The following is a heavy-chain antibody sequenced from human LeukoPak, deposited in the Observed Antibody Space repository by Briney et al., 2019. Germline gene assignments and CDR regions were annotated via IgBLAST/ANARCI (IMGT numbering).Heavy chain of an antibody. CDR2: IYYSGST. J-gene: IGHJ4*02. Sequence: SATLSLTCTVSGGSISSYYWSWIRQPPGKGLEWIGYIYYSGSTNYNPSLKSRVTISVDTSKNQFSLKLSSVTAADTAVYYCAREVHGVTTSVFDYWGQGTLVTVSS. V-gene: IGHV4-59*01. CDR1: GGSISSYY. CDR3: AREVHGVTTSVFDY. D-gene: IGHD4-17*01.